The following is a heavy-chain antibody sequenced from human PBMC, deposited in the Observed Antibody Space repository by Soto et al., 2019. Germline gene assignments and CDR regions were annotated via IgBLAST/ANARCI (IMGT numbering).Heavy chain of an antibody. D-gene: IGHD2-15*01. CDR3: ARDPRYCSDGICYPFCDY. V-gene: IGHV3-7*01. Sequence: EVQLVESGGGLVQPGGSLRLSCAASGFTFSAYWMSWVRQAPGKGLEWVAYIKEDGSERYSVDSVKGRFTISRDNARNSLYLKMNSLRAEDTAVYYCARDPRYCSDGICYPFCDYWGQGTRVTVSS. J-gene: IGHJ4*02. CDR1: GFTFSAYW. CDR2: IKEDGSER.